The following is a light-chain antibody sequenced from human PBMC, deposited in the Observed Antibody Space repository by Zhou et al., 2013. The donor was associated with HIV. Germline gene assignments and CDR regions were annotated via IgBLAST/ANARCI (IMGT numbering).Light chain of an antibody. Sequence: DIQMTQSPSSLSASVGDRITITCRASASISRWLAWYQQKPGKAPKLLIYAASTLQSGVPSRFSGSGSGTDFTLTISSLQPEDFATYFCQQYRSYPITFGQGTRLEIK. CDR1: ASISRW. V-gene: IGKV1D-16*01. J-gene: IGKJ5*01. CDR2: AAS. CDR3: QQYRSYPIT.